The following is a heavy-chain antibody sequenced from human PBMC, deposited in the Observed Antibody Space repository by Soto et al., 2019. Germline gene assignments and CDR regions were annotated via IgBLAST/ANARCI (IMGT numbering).Heavy chain of an antibody. V-gene: IGHV3-53*01. CDR1: DFSVSNSF. J-gene: IGHJ4*02. D-gene: IGHD3-22*01. Sequence: GGSLRLSCAASDFSVSNSFMTWVRQAPGKGLESVSVIYSGGSTYYADSVKGRFTISRDNSKNTLYLQMNSLRAEDTAVYYCARETRTYFYDYSGFYLDSWGQGALVTVSS. CDR2: IYSGGST. CDR3: ARETRTYFYDYSGFYLDS.